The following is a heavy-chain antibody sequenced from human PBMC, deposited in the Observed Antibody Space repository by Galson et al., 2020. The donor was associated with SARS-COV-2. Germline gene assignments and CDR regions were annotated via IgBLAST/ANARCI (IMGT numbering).Heavy chain of an antibody. CDR2: ISISGHT. J-gene: IGHJ4*02. V-gene: IGHV4-4*07. CDR3: AREGGTYRSFDY. D-gene: IGHD1-26*01. CDR1: GGPISGYY. Sequence: SETLSLTCTVSGGPISGYYWSWIRQPAGKGLEWIGRISISGHTNYNPSLKSRVTMSLDTSKNQFSLNLTSVTAADTAVYYCAREGGTYRSFDYWGQGTLVTVSS.